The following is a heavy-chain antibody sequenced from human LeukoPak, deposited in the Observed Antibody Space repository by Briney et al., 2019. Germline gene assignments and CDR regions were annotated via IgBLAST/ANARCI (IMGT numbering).Heavy chain of an antibody. CDR1: GFTFSSYA. J-gene: IGHJ3*02. V-gene: IGHV3-23*01. Sequence: GGSLRLSCAASGFTFSSYAMSWVRQAPGRGLEWVSAIIGSGGSTYYADSVKGRFTISRDNSKNTLYLQMNSLRAEDTAVYYCAKAHRSAGTYAFDIWGQGTMVTVSS. CDR3: AKAHRSAGTYAFDI. D-gene: IGHD6-13*01. CDR2: IIGSGGST.